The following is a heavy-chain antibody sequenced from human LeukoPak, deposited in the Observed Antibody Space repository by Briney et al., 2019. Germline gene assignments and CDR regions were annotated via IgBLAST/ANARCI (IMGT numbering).Heavy chain of an antibody. CDR2: ISSSSSYT. Sequence: PGGSLRLSCAASGFTFSDYYMSWIRQAPGKGLEWASYISSSSSYTNYADSVKGRFTISRDNAKNSLYLQMNSLRAEDTAVYYCARDRATRHASDYWGQGTLVTVSS. J-gene: IGHJ4*02. V-gene: IGHV3-11*06. CDR1: GFTFSDYY. CDR3: ARDRATRHASDY.